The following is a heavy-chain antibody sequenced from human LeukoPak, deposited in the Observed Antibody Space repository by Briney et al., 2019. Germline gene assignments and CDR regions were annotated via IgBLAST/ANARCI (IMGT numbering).Heavy chain of an antibody. Sequence: PGGSLRLSCVASGFSFSVYAMSWVRQAPGKGLEWVSGISGSGGRTYSADSVKGRFTISRDNSRKTLYLQMNSLRAEDTAVYYYARGGGNFDRSGYYEYYFDYWGQGTLVTVSS. J-gene: IGHJ4*02. D-gene: IGHD3-22*01. CDR2: ISGSGGRT. CDR3: ARGGGNFDRSGYYEYYFDY. CDR1: GFSFSVYA. V-gene: IGHV3-23*01.